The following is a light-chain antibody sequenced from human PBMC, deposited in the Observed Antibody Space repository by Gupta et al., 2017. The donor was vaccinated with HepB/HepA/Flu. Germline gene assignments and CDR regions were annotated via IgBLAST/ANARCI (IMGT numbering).Light chain of an antibody. J-gene: IGLJ2*01. CDR1: RTNIGSNT. CDR3: AAWDGSLNGVV. CDR2: SNN. Sequence: QSVLTQPPSASGAPRQRVTISCSGSRTNIGSNTVNWYNQLPVTATILPIYSNNQRPSGFPDRFSGSNSGTSASLASSGLQSEDEADYYCAAWDGSLNGVVFGGGTKLTVL. V-gene: IGLV1-44*01.